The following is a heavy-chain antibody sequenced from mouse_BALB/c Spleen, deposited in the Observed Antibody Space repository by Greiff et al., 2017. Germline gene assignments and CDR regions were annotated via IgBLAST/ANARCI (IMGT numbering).Heavy chain of an antibody. Sequence: VQLQQPGAELVKPGASVKLSCKASGYTFTSYWMHWVKQRPGQGLEWIGEINPSNGRTNYNEKFKSKATLTVDKSSSTAYMQLSSLTSEDSAVYYGARSDDYDGYLYAMDYWGQGTSVTVSS. V-gene: IGHV1S81*02. D-gene: IGHD1-2*01. J-gene: IGHJ4*01. CDR3: ARSDDYDGYLYAMDY. CDR1: GYTFTSYW. CDR2: INPSNGRT.